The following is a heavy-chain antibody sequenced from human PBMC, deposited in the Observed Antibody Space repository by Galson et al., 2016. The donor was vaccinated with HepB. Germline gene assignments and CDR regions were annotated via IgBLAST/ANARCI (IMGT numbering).Heavy chain of an antibody. CDR1: GITFRKYG. CDR2: ISGDDDT. D-gene: IGHD5-18*01. CDR3: ARERGYNYGHPNLDC. Sequence: SLRLSCAASGITFRKYGMSWVRQAPGKGLEWVSGISGDDDTYYADSVKGRFTISRDNARDSLFLQMNSLRVEDTAVYYCARERGYNYGHPNLDCWGQGTLVTVSS. J-gene: IGHJ4*02. V-gene: IGHV3-23*01.